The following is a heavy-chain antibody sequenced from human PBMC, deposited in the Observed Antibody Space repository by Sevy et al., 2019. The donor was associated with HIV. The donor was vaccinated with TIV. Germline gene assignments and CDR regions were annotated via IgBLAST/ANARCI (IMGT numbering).Heavy chain of an antibody. J-gene: IGHJ6*02. Sequence: GGSLRLSCTASGFTFGDYAMSWFRQAPGKGLEWVGFIRSKAYGGTTEYAASMKGRFTISRDDSKSIAYLQMNSLKTEDTAVYYCTRGPLGSFYYYYGMDVWGQGTTVTVSS. D-gene: IGHD3-16*01. V-gene: IGHV3-49*03. CDR2: IRSKAYGGTT. CDR3: TRGPLGSFYYYYGMDV. CDR1: GFTFGDYA.